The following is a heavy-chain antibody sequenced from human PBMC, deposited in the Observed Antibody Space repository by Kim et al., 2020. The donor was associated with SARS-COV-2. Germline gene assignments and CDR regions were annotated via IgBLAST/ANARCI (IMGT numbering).Heavy chain of an antibody. D-gene: IGHD5-12*01. CDR1: GFSFSVYW. CDR3: ARNARYERFDL. V-gene: IGHV3-7*01. CDR2: VKLDGSEK. Sequence: GGSLRLSCAASGFSFSVYWMNWVRQAPGKGLEWVASVKLDGSEKYYVDAVKGRFTISRDNADNSLWLQMNSLRGDDTAVYYCARNARYERFDLWGQGTLVTVSS. J-gene: IGHJ4*02.